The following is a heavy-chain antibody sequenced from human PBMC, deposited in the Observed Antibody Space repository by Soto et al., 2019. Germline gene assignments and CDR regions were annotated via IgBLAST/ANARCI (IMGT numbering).Heavy chain of an antibody. CDR1: GFTFSHCG. CDR2: IWYDGTKQ. Sequence: QVQLVESGGGVVQPGGSLRLSCAASGFTFSHCGFHWVRQAPGKGLEWVAVIWYDGTKQYYADSVKGRFTITRDNSKNTLDLGMNSLRAEDTAVYFCARDEGAPRTYYFDYWGQGALVTVSS. J-gene: IGHJ4*02. V-gene: IGHV3-33*01. CDR3: ARDEGAPRTYYFDY.